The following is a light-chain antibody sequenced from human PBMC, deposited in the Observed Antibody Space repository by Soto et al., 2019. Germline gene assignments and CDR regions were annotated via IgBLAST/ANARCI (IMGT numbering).Light chain of an antibody. CDR2: EVS. Sequence: QSVLTQPPSVSGSPGQSVTISCTGTSSDVGSNNRVSWYQQPPGTAPKLMIYEVSNRPPGVPDRFSGSKSGNTASLTISGLRAEDEADYYCTSYTSSTTPCVFVTGTKVPS. CDR1: SSDVGSNNR. CDR3: TSYTSSTTPCV. J-gene: IGLJ1*01. V-gene: IGLV2-18*02.